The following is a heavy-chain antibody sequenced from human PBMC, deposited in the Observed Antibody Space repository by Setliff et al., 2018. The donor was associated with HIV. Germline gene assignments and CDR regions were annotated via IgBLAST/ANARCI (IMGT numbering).Heavy chain of an antibody. CDR3: ARVSCSSWYSIPRYYCYSMDV. CDR1: GGSFSGYC. V-gene: IGHV4-34*01. Sequence: PSETLSLTCAVYGGSFSGYCWTWIRQPPGKGLEWIGEIQHTGRTNYNPSLSSRVTTSVDTSKNQFSLKLTSVTAADTAVYYCARVSCSSWYSIPRYYCYSMDVWGNGTTVTVSS. J-gene: IGHJ6*03. CDR2: IQHTGRT. D-gene: IGHD6-13*01.